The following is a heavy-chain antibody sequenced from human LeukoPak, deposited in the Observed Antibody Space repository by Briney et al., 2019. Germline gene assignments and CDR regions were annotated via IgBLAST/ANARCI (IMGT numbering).Heavy chain of an antibody. V-gene: IGHV3-11*01. CDR2: ISSSGSSI. D-gene: IGHD5-12*01. Sequence: GGSLRLSCAASGFIFSDYYMSWIRQAPGKGLEWVSYISSSGSSIYYADSVKGRFTISRDNTKDSLYLQMNSLRAEDTAVYYCARDPGSGYEEHFDYWGQGTLVTVSS. CDR3: ARDPGSGYEEHFDY. J-gene: IGHJ4*02. CDR1: GFIFSDYY.